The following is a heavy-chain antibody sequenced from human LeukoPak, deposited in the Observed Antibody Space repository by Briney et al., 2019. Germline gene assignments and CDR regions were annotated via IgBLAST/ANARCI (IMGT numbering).Heavy chain of an antibody. D-gene: IGHD3-22*01. J-gene: IGHJ4*02. CDR2: IYYSGST. V-gene: IGHV4-59*08. CDR1: GGSISSYY. Sequence: SETLSLTCTVSGGSISSYYWSWIRQPPGKGLEWIGYIYYSGSTNYNPSLKSRVTISVDTSKNQFSLKLSSVTAADTAVYYCARAPYYYDSSGYSSFDYWGQGTLVTVSS. CDR3: ARAPYYYDSSGYSSFDY.